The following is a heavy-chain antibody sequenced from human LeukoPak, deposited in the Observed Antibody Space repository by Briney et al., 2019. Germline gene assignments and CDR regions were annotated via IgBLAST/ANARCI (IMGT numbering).Heavy chain of an antibody. CDR2: TSTSGGSA. V-gene: IGHV3-23*01. CDR1: GFTFSNNA. CDR3: ARAEDYGDYVSDY. D-gene: IGHD4-17*01. Sequence: GGSLRLSCAASGFTFSNNAMSWVRQAPGKGLEWVSATSTSGGSAYYADSVKGRFTISRDNAKNSLYLQMNSLRAEDTAVYYCARAEDYGDYVSDYWGQGTLVTVSS. J-gene: IGHJ4*02.